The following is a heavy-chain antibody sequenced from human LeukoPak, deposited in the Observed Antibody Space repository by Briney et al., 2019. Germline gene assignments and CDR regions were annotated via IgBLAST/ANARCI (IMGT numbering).Heavy chain of an antibody. D-gene: IGHD3-16*01. Sequence: GGSLRLSCAASGFTFSSYAMHWVRQAPGKGLEWVAVISYDGSNKYYADSVKGRFTISRDNSKNTLYLQMNSLRAEDTAVYYCARDLGPRAGCPDYWGQGTLATVSS. J-gene: IGHJ4*02. CDR1: GFTFSSYA. CDR2: ISYDGSNK. V-gene: IGHV3-30-3*01. CDR3: ARDLGPRAGCPDY.